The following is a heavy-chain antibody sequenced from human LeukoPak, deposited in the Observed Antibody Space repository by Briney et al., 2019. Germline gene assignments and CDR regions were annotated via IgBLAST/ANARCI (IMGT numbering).Heavy chain of an antibody. CDR3: ARPRVHYCSGGICYTRYYYGMDV. CDR2: IYYSGST. Sequence: SETLSLTCTVSGGSISSYYWSWIRQPPGKGLEWIGYIYYSGSTNYNPSLKSRVTISVDTSKNQFSLKLSSVTAADTAVYYCARPRVHYCSGGICYTRYYYGMDVWGQGTTVTVSS. D-gene: IGHD2-15*01. V-gene: IGHV4-59*12. CDR1: GGSISSYY. J-gene: IGHJ6*02.